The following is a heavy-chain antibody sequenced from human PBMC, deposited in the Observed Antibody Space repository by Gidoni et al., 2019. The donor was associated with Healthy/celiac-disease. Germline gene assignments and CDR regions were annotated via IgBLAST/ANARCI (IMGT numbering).Heavy chain of an antibody. CDR1: GFTFSSYP. Sequence: EVQLLESGGGLVQPGGSLRLSCAASGFTFSSYPMSWVRQAPGKGLEWVSAISGSGGSKYYADSVKGRFTISRDNSKNTLYLQMNSLRAEDTAVYYCAKDLGDTDYVWGSYRQGVFDPWGQGTLVTVSS. CDR3: AKDLGDTDYVWGSYRQGVFDP. D-gene: IGHD3-16*02. V-gene: IGHV3-23*01. J-gene: IGHJ5*02. CDR2: ISGSGGSK.